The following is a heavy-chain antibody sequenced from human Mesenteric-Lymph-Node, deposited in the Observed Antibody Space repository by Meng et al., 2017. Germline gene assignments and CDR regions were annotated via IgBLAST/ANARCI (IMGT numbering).Heavy chain of an antibody. Sequence: GESLKISCAASGFTFSSYAMSWVRQAPGKGLEWVSAISGSGGSTYYADSVKGRFTISRDNSKNTLYLQMNSLRAEDTALYYCAMRKYTYGYYYDYWGQGTLVTVSS. CDR2: ISGSGGST. CDR3: AMRKYTYGYYYDY. V-gene: IGHV3-23*01. D-gene: IGHD5-18*01. CDR1: GFTFSSYA. J-gene: IGHJ4*02.